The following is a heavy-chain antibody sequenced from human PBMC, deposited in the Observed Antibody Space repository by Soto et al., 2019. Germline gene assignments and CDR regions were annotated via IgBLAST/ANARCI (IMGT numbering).Heavy chain of an antibody. V-gene: IGHV4-39*01. D-gene: IGHD6-13*01. Sequence: SETLSLTCTVSGGSISSSSYYWGWIRQPPGKGLEWIGYIYYSGSTYYNPSLKSRVTISVDTSKNQFSLKLSSVTAADTAVYFCARHLLIAAAGTFDYWGQGALVTVSS. CDR3: ARHLLIAAAGTFDY. J-gene: IGHJ4*02. CDR1: GGSISSSSYY. CDR2: IYYSGST.